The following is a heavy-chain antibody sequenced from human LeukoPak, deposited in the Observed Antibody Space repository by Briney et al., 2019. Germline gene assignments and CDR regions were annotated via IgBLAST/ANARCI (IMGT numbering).Heavy chain of an antibody. Sequence: PGGSLRLSCAASGFTFSTYAISWVRQAPGNGLEWVSGVEGSGGSTYYADSVKGRFSIFRDNSKNTLSLQMNSLRAEDTAVYYCAKDKGDYGSESPYGMDVWGQGTTVTVSS. D-gene: IGHD3-10*01. CDR1: GFTFSTYA. V-gene: IGHV3-23*01. CDR2: VEGSGGST. J-gene: IGHJ6*02. CDR3: AKDKGDYGSESPYGMDV.